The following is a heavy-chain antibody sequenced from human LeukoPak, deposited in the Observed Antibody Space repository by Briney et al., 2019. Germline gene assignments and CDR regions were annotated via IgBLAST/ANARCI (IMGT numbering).Heavy chain of an antibody. V-gene: IGHV3-21*04. J-gene: IGHJ6*02. D-gene: IGHD5-18*01. CDR3: PKSRVDTNLITRGLDV. Sequence: PGGSLRLSCAASGFTFSSYSMNWVRQAPGKGLEWVSSISSSSSYIYYADSVKGRFTISRDNSKNTLYLQMNSLRAEDTAVYYCPKSRVDTNLITRGLDVWGQGTTVTVSS. CDR1: GFTFSSYS. CDR2: ISSSSSYI.